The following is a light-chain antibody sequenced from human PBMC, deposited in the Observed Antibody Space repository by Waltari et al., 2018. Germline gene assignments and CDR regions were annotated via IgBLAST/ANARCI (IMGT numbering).Light chain of an antibody. J-gene: IGKJ3*01. CDR3: QQVDNYPIFT. V-gene: IGKV1-9*01. Sequence: DIQMTQSPSSLSASVGDRVTITCRASQAISSYLAWYQQKPGKAPNLLIYAASTLQSGVPSRFSGSGSGTEFTLTISSLQPEDFATYYCQQVDNYPIFTFGPGTKVDIK. CDR1: QAISSY. CDR2: AAS.